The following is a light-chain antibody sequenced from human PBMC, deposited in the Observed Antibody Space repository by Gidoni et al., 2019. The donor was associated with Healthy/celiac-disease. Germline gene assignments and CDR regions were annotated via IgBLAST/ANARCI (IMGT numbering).Light chain of an antibody. CDR1: SSDIGTYNR. CDR2: EVT. V-gene: IGLV2-18*02. Sequence: QSALTPPPSVSGSPGQSGTISCTGSSSDIGTYNRVSWYQQPPGTAPKLLIYEVTHRPSGVPDRFSGSRSDDTASLTISGLQAEDEADYYCTSYTTSSTFVFGTGTKVTVL. CDR3: TSYTTSSTFV. J-gene: IGLJ1*01.